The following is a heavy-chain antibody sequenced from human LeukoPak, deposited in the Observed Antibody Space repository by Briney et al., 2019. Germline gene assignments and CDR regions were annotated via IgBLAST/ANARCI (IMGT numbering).Heavy chain of an antibody. CDR3: ARGRTTWGSYYYDSSGYLVDY. CDR2: INHSGST. J-gene: IGHJ4*02. Sequence: PSETLSLTCAVYGGSFSGYYWSWIRQPPGEGLEWIGEINHSGSTNYNPSLKSRVTISVDTSKNQFSLKLSSVTAADTAVYYCARGRTTWGSYYYDSSGYLVDYWGQGTLVTVSS. CDR1: GGSFSGYY. D-gene: IGHD3-22*01. V-gene: IGHV4-34*01.